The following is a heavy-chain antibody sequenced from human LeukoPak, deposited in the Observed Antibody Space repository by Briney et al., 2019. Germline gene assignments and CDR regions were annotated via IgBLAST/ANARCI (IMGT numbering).Heavy chain of an antibody. V-gene: IGHV3-30*02. CDR2: IRNDGSDK. J-gene: IGHJ4*02. CDR3: AKDLEAGTSGYSLDY. CDR1: GFTFRSYG. Sequence: GGSLRISCAASGFTFRSYGMHWVRQAPRRRLEWVAFIRNDGSDKYYADSVRGRFTISRDNSKNSLHVQMNSLRVEDTAVYYCAKDLEAGTSGYSLDYWGQGTLVTVSS. D-gene: IGHD3-22*01.